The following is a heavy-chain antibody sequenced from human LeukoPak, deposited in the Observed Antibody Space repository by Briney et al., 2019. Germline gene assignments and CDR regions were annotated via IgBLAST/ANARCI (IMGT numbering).Heavy chain of an antibody. D-gene: IGHD6-19*01. J-gene: IGHJ4*02. V-gene: IGHV3-30*18. Sequence: GGSLRLSCAASGFTFSSYGMHWVRQAPGKGLGWVAVISYDGSNKYYADSVKGRFTISRDNSKNTLYLQMNSLRAEDTAVYYCAKDRLSSGWYGDYWGQGTLVTVSS. CDR2: ISYDGSNK. CDR3: AKDRLSSGWYGDY. CDR1: GFTFSSYG.